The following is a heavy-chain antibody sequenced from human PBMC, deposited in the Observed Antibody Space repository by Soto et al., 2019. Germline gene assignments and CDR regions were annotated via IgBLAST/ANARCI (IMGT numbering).Heavy chain of an antibody. Sequence: QVQLVQSGAEVKKPGSSVKVSCQASGGSFSDYAISWVRQAPGQGLEWMGGIIPMLGIADNAQKFQGRVIITADEYTSTVYMELSSLRSEDTAVYYXXXXXDYYDSSGFQRDYHYYGMDVWGQGTTVTVAS. CDR3: XXXXDYYDSSGFQRDYHYYGMDV. J-gene: IGHJ6*02. CDR2: IIPMLGIA. V-gene: IGHV1-69*01. D-gene: IGHD3-22*01. CDR1: GGSFSDYA.